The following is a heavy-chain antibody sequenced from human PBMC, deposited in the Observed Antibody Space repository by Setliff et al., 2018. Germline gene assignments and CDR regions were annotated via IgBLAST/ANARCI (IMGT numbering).Heavy chain of an antibody. CDR3: ARDTRDKYDRSGHYLSFDS. Sequence: SVKVSCKASGGTFRSGGFNWVRQAPGQGLEWMGRIIPVFRTANYAQKFQGGVTISADESTNTAYMELNSLRSEDTAVYYCARDTRDKYDRSGHYLSFDSWGQGTLVTVSS. CDR2: IIPVFRTA. D-gene: IGHD3-22*01. J-gene: IGHJ4*02. V-gene: IGHV1-69*13. CDR1: GGTFRSGG.